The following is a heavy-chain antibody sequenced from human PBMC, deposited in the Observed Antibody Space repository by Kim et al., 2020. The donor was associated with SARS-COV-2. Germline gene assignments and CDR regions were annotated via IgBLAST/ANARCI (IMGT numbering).Heavy chain of an antibody. J-gene: IGHJ6*03. CDR1: GFSFSSYT. CDR3: ARDPYCTGSTCYFYMDV. Sequence: GGSLRLSCTASGFSFSSYTMHWVRQAPGKGLEWVSLISYDGSTKYDADSVKGRFTVSRHTSNNTLYLEMSSQSSEDTAVYYCARDPYCTGSTCYFYMDVWGEGPAVTVSS. V-gene: IGHV3-30-3*01. CDR2: ISYDGSTK. D-gene: IGHD2-8*02.